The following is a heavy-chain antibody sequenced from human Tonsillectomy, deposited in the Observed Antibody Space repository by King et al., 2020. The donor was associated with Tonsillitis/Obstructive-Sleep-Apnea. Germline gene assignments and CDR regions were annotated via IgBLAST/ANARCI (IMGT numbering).Heavy chain of an antibody. CDR2: IYYSGST. CDR3: ARGPPRAPYFYYFDY. J-gene: IGHJ4*02. D-gene: IGHD2/OR15-2a*01. CDR1: GGSISSYY. Sequence: VQLQESGPGLVKPSETLSLTCTVSGGSISSYYWSWIRQPPGKGLEWIGYIYYSGSTNYNPSLKSRVTISVDTSKNQFSLKLSSVTAADTAVYYCARGPPRAPYFYYFDYWGQGTLVTVSS. V-gene: IGHV4-59*01.